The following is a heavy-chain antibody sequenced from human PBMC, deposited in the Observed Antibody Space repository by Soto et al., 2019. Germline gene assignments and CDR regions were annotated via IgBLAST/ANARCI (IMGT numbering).Heavy chain of an antibody. Sequence: GESLKISCAASGFSFSNYEMNWVRQAPGKGLEWVAYISSGGDTIHYADSVRGRFTVSRDNARNSLSLQMNTLRVEDTALYYCARDRAAGGYWGQGTLVTVSS. J-gene: IGHJ4*02. D-gene: IGHD6-13*01. CDR3: ARDRAAGGY. V-gene: IGHV3-48*03. CDR2: ISSGGDTI. CDR1: GFSFSNYE.